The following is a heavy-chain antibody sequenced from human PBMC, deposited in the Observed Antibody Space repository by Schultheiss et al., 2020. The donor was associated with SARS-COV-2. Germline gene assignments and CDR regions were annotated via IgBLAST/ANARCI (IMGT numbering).Heavy chain of an antibody. CDR3: ARHVLWVARRLDEGMDV. CDR2: IYPGDSDT. D-gene: IGHD3-16*01. V-gene: IGHV5-51*01. J-gene: IGHJ6*02. CDR1: GYSFTSYW. Sequence: GESLKISCKGSGYSFTSYWIGWVRQMPGKGLECMGIIYPGDSDTRYNPSFQGQVTISADKSITTAYLQWGSLKASDTATYYCARHVLWVARRLDEGMDVWGQGTTVTVSS.